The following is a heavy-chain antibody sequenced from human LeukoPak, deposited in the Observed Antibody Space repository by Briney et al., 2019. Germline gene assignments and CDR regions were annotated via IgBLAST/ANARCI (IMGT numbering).Heavy chain of an antibody. CDR3: ARAPRGAFGMDV. J-gene: IGHJ6*02. CDR2: INPNSGGT. CDR1: GYTFTGYY. V-gene: IGHV1-2*02. D-gene: IGHD3-10*01. Sequence: ASVTVSFKASGYTFTGYYMHWVRQAPGQGLEWMGWINPNSGGTNYAQKFQGRVTMTRDTSISTAYMELSRLRSDDTAVYYCARAPRGAFGMDVWGQGTTVTVSS.